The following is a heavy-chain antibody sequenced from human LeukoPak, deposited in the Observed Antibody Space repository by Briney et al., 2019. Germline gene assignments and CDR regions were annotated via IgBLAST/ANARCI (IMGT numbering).Heavy chain of an antibody. V-gene: IGHV3-23*01. CDR2: ISGSGTGT. Sequence: GGPLRLSCAASGFTFSSSAMSWVRQAPGKGLYWVSAISGSGTGTYYADSVKGRFTISRDNSKNTLYLQMNSLRAEDTAVYYCAKERGTGTRFDCWGEGTLVTVSS. J-gene: IGHJ4*02. CDR1: GFTFSSSA. CDR3: AKERGTGTRFDC. D-gene: IGHD1-7*01.